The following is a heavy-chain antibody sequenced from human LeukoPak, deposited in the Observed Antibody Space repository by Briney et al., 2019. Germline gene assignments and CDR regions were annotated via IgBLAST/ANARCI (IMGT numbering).Heavy chain of an antibody. Sequence: GGSLRLSCAASGFTFSSYWMSWVRQAPGKGLEWVANIKQDGSEKYYVDSVKGRFTISRDNAKNSLYLQMNSLRAEDTAVYYCARDLAARPHWFDPWGQETLVTVSS. D-gene: IGHD6-6*01. J-gene: IGHJ5*02. CDR1: GFTFSSYW. CDR2: IKQDGSEK. CDR3: ARDLAARPHWFDP. V-gene: IGHV3-7*01.